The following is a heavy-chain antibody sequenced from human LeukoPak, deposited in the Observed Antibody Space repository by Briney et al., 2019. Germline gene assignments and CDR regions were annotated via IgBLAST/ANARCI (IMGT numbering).Heavy chain of an antibody. CDR1: GGSISSYY. CDR3: ARAPIPYDRSRTDYRFDP. D-gene: IGHD3-16*01. J-gene: IGHJ5*02. CDR2: IYYSGST. V-gene: IGHV4-59*01. Sequence: SETLSLTCSVSGGSISSYYWSWIRQPPGKGLEWIGYIYYSGSTNYNPSLKSRVTISLDTSKSQFSLKLTSVTAADTAVYYCARAPIPYDRSRTDYRFDPWGQGTLVTVSS.